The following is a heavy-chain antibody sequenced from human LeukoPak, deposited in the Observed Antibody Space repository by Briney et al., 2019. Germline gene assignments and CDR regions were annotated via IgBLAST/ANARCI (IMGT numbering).Heavy chain of an antibody. CDR1: GYTFTGYY. CDR3: ARSGYGYTLGY. D-gene: IGHD5-24*01. Sequence: GASVKVSCKASGYTFTGYYMHWVRQAPGQGLEWMGGIIPMFGTTNYAQKFQGRVTITADKSTTTAYMELSSLRSEDTAMYYCARSGYGYTLGYWGQGTLVTVTS. CDR2: IIPMFGTT. V-gene: IGHV1-69*06. J-gene: IGHJ4*02.